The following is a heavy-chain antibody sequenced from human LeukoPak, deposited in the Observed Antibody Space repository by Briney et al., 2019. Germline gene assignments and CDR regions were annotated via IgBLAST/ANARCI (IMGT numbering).Heavy chain of an antibody. D-gene: IGHD1-14*01. CDR2: INWNGDNT. CDR1: GFTFDDYD. V-gene: IGHV3-20*04. J-gene: IGHJ4*02. Sequence: GGSLRLSCAASGFTFDDYDMSWVRQSPGKGLDWVSGINWNGDNTGYADSVKGRFTISRDNAKNSLYLQMNSLRAEDTAVYYCAKSAATTFDYWGQGTLVTVSS. CDR3: AKSAATTFDY.